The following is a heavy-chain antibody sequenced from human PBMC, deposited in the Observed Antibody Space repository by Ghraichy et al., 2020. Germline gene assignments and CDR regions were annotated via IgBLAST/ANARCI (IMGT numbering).Heavy chain of an antibody. CDR1: GGSISSSGYF. CDR2: ISYSGST. CDR3: ARRDGYCSGGRCYSDY. J-gene: IGHJ4*02. D-gene: IGHD2-15*01. Sequence: SETLSLTCTVSGGSISSSGYFWGWVRQPPGKGLEWIGSISYSGSTYYNPSLKSRLTISADTSKNQFFLKLRSMIAADTAVYFCARRDGYCSGGRCYSDYWGQGTLVTVTS. V-gene: IGHV4-39*01.